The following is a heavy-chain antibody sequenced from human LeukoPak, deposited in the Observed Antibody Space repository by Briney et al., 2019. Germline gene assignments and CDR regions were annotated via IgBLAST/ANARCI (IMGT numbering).Heavy chain of an antibody. CDR1: GGSLSGSY. CDR2: ISFSGTT. D-gene: IGHD2-2*01. V-gene: IGHV4-4*07. Sequence: SETLSLTCSVSGGSLSGSYWSWIRQSAGERPEYIGRISFSGTTNYNPSLRSRVTLSMDTSKNQVSLDLSAVTAADTAVYYCAKLLLPASKGALIIWGLGTLVTVSS. CDR3: AKLLLPASKGALII. J-gene: IGHJ3*02.